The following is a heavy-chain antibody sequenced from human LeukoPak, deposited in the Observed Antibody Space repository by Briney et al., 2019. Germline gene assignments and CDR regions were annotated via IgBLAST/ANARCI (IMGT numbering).Heavy chain of an antibody. V-gene: IGHV3-48*03. CDR3: ARDPQGAAMIPGGFDY. D-gene: IGHD2-2*01. CDR2: ISSSGSTI. J-gene: IGHJ4*02. CDR1: GFTFSSYE. Sequence: PGGSLRLSCAASGFTFSSYEMNWVRQAPGKGLEWVSYISSSGSTIYYADSVKGRFTISRDNAKNSLYLQMNSLRAEDTAVYYCARDPQGAAMIPGGFDYWGQGTLVTVSS.